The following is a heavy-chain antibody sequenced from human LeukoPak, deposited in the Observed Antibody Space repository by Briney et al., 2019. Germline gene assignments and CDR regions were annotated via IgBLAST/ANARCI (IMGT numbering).Heavy chain of an antibody. CDR2: IGSTGRTI. J-gene: IGHJ4*02. Sequence: PGGSLRLSCAASGFTFSSYEMNWVRQAPGRGLEWVSYIGSTGRTIYYTDSVKGRFTISRDNAKNSLYLQMNSLRAEDTAIYYCVRGDRYFFDFWGQGTLVTVSS. CDR1: GFTFSSYE. CDR3: VRGDRYFFDF. V-gene: IGHV3-48*03.